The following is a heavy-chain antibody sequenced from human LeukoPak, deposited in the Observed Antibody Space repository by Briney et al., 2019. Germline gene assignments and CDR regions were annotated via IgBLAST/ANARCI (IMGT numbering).Heavy chain of an antibody. CDR3: ARGVGYYDSPLYYYYYGMDV. CDR1: GFTFSGYW. J-gene: IGHJ6*02. V-gene: IGHV3-7*02. D-gene: IGHD3-22*01. Sequence: PGGSLRLSCAASGFTFSGYWMSWVRQAPGKGLEWVANIKQDGSEKNYVDSVKGRFTISRDNAQDSLYLQMNSLRAEDTAVYYCARGVGYYDSPLYYYYYGMDVWGQGTTVTVSS. CDR2: IKQDGSEK.